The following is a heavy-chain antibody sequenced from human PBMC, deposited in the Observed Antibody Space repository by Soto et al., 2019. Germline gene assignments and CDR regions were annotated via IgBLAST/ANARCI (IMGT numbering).Heavy chain of an antibody. CDR1: GFIFSNYA. D-gene: IGHD3-3*02. CDR2: IGGEAVST. Sequence: EVQLLESGGGLVQPGGSLRLSCAASGFIFSNYAMSWVRQGPGKGLEWVSVIGGEAVSTNCADSVKGRCTVSRDNSTKSVHLQLDSLRDDDTAVYYCAKDSFSHNGIYDPFDIWGQGTMVTVSS. CDR3: AKDSFSHNGIYDPFDI. J-gene: IGHJ3*02. V-gene: IGHV3-23*01.